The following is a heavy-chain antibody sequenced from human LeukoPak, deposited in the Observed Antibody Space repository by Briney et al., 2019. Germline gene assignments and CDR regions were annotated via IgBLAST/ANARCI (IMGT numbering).Heavy chain of an antibody. J-gene: IGHJ4*02. Sequence: SETLSLTCAVYGGSFSGYYWSWIRQPPGKGLEWIGEINHSGSTNYNPSLKSRVTISVDTSKNQFSLKLSSVTAADTAVYYCARGETYYDFWSGYYWASYFDYWGQGTLVTVSS. D-gene: IGHD3-3*01. CDR1: GGSFSGYY. V-gene: IGHV4-34*01. CDR2: INHSGST. CDR3: ARGETYYDFWSGYYWASYFDY.